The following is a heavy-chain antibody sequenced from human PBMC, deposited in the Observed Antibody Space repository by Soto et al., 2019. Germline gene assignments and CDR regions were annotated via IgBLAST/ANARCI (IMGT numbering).Heavy chain of an antibody. CDR3: TGSAKGY. CDR1: GFTFSGAA. CDR2: IRTSSNNYAT. Sequence: GGSLRLSCAASGFTFSGAAMHWVRQASGKGLEWVGHIRTSSNNYATAYAASVTGRFTISRDDSKSTAYLQMNSLKTEDTAVYYCTGSAKGYWGQGTQVTVSS. D-gene: IGHD6-19*01. J-gene: IGHJ4*02. V-gene: IGHV3-73*01.